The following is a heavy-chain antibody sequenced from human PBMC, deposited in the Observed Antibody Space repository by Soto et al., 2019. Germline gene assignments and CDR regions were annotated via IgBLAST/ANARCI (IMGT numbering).Heavy chain of an antibody. J-gene: IGHJ5*02. D-gene: IGHD2-15*01. V-gene: IGHV1-18*01. CDR1: GYTFTSYG. Sequence: QVQLVQSGAEVKKPGASVKVSCKASGYTFTSYGISWVRQAPGQGLEWMGWISAYNGNTNYAQKLQGRVTMTTDTSTSTAYMELRSLRSDDTAVYYCARHPRDIVVVARGNWFDPWGQGTLVTVSS. CDR2: ISAYNGNT. CDR3: ARHPRDIVVVARGNWFDP.